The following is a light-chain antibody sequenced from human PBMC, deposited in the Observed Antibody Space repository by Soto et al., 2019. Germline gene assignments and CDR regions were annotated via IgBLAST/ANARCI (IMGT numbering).Light chain of an antibody. V-gene: IGLV1-51*01. CDR2: DNN. Sequence: QSVLTQPPSVSAAPGQKVTISCSGSSSNIGNNYVSWYQQLPGTAPRLLIYDNNKRPSGIPDRFSGSKSGTSATLGITGLQTGDEADDFCGTWDGSLSPYVFGTGTKVTVL. CDR1: SSNIGNNY. J-gene: IGLJ1*01. CDR3: GTWDGSLSPYV.